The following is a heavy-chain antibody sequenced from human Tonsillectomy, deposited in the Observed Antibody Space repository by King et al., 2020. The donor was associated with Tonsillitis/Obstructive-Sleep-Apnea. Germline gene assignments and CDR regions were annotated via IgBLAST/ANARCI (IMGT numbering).Heavy chain of an antibody. CDR1: GGPISSYY. CDR3: ARVLGVADHNLFGP. Sequence: VQLQESGAGLVKPSETLSLTCTVSGGPISSYYWSWIRQPPGKGLEWIGYIYYSGSTNYNPSLKSRVTISVDTSKNQFSLKLSSVTAADTAVYYCARVLGVADHNLFGPWVQATLVTVSS. CDR2: IYYSGST. J-gene: IGHJ5*02. D-gene: IGHD1-26*01. V-gene: IGHV4-59*01.